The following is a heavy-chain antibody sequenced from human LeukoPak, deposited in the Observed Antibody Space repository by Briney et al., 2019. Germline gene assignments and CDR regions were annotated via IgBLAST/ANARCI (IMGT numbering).Heavy chain of an antibody. Sequence: TGGSLRLSCAGSGFSFSRYWMAWVRQAPGKGLEWVASINQDVSRIHYVDSVKGRFIISRDNAKSSLFLQMTSLRVEDTAVYYCARLKDDVTKFDYWSQGTLVTVSS. D-gene: IGHD2-8*01. CDR3: ARLKDDVTKFDY. CDR1: GFSFSRYW. J-gene: IGHJ4*02. CDR2: INQDVSRI. V-gene: IGHV3-7*01.